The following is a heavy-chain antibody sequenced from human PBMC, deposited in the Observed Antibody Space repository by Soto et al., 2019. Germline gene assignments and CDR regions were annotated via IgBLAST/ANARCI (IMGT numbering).Heavy chain of an antibody. V-gene: IGHV1-8*01. CDR2: MNPNSGNT. J-gene: IGHJ6*03. Sequence: ASVKVSCKASGYTFTSYDINWVRQATGQGLEWMGWMNPNSGNTGYAQKFQGRVTMTRNTSISTAYMELSSLRSEDMAVYYCARDLRFSSCYYYMDVSGKGTTVTVSS. CDR3: ARDLRFSSCYYYMDV. CDR1: GYTFTSYD.